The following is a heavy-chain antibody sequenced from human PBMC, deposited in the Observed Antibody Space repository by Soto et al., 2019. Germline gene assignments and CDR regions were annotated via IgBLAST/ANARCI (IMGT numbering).Heavy chain of an antibody. Sequence: APVKGSCKASGYTFTSYAIHLGRPAPGQRLEWMGWINAGNGNTKYSQKFQGRVTITRDTSASTAYMELSSLRSEDTAVYYCARVLVGATPVDYWGQGTLVTVSS. CDR2: INAGNGNT. V-gene: IGHV1-3*01. J-gene: IGHJ4*02. CDR1: GYTFTSYA. D-gene: IGHD1-26*01. CDR3: ARVLVGATPVDY.